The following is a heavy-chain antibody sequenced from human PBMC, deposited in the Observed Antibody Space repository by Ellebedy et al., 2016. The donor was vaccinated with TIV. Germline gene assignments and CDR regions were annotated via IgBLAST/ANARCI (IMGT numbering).Heavy chain of an antibody. CDR2: IFYSGST. CDR1: AGPLSTYY. V-gene: IGHV4-59*01. D-gene: IGHD3-3*01. CDR3: ARNNITIFGVTDAFDI. J-gene: IGHJ3*02. Sequence: MPSEPLSLTCTVSAGPLSTYYWNWIRQPPGKGLEWPGHIFYSGSTHYNPSLRSRITISADTSKNQFSLKLTSVTAADTAVYYCARNNITIFGVTDAFDIWGQGTMVTVSS.